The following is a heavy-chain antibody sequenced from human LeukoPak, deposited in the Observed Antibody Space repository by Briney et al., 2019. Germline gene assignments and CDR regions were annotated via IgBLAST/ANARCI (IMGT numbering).Heavy chain of an antibody. Sequence: ASVKVSCKASGYTFTGYYIHWLRQAPGQGLEWMGWINPNSGGTHSAQKFQDRVTMTRDTSISTADMELNRLRSGDTAVYYCARVEYNWKHHFDYWGQGTLVTVSS. CDR1: GYTFTGYY. CDR2: INPNSGGT. CDR3: ARVEYNWKHHFDY. J-gene: IGHJ4*02. V-gene: IGHV1-2*02. D-gene: IGHD1-1*01.